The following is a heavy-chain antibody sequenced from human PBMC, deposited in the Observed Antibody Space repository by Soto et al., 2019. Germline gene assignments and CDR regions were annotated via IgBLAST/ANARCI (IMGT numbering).Heavy chain of an antibody. D-gene: IGHD2-2*01. CDR3: ARIGVPAAMYYYYYGMDV. CDR1: GGSISSSSYY. J-gene: IGHJ6*02. Sequence: SETLSLTCTVSGGSISSSSYYWGWIRQPPGKGLEWIGSIYYSGSTYYNPSLKSRVTISVDTSKNQFSLKLSSVTAADTAVYYCARIGVPAAMYYYYYGMDVWGQGTTVTVSS. V-gene: IGHV4-39*01. CDR2: IYYSGST.